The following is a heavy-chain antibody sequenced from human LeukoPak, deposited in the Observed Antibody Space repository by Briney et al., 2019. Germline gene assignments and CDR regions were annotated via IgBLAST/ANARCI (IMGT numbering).Heavy chain of an antibody. CDR1: GGSISSSSYY. Sequence: MSSETLSLTCTVSGGSISSSSYYWGWIRQPPGKGLEWIGSIYYSGSTYYNPSLKSGVTISVDTSKNQFSLKLSSVTAADTAVYYCASRLKYCSSTSCPDYWGQGTLVTVSS. J-gene: IGHJ4*02. CDR2: IYYSGST. D-gene: IGHD2-2*01. V-gene: IGHV4-39*01. CDR3: ASRLKYCSSTSCPDY.